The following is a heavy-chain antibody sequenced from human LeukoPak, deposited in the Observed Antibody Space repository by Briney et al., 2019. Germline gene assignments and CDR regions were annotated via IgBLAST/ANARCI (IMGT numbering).Heavy chain of an antibody. Sequence: SVKVSCKASGGTISSYAISWVRQAPGQGLEWMGGIIHIFGTANYAQKFQGRVTITTDESTSTAYMELSSLRSEDTAVYYCARGSYDSSGKLDYWGQGTLVTVSS. D-gene: IGHD3-22*01. V-gene: IGHV1-69*05. CDR2: IIHIFGTA. J-gene: IGHJ4*02. CDR1: GGTISSYA. CDR3: ARGSYDSSGKLDY.